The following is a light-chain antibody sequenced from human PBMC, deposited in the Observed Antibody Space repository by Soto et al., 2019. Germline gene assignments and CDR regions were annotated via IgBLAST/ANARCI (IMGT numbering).Light chain of an antibody. V-gene: IGLV2-14*03. CDR1: SSDVGGYNH. J-gene: IGLJ2*01. CDR3: SSYTSSSALV. Sequence: QSALTQPASVSGSPGQSITISCTGTSSDVGGYNHVSWYQQHPGKAPKLIIYDVSNRPSGVANRFSGSKSGNTASLPISGLQAEDEADYYCSSYTSSSALVFGGGTKLTVL. CDR2: DVS.